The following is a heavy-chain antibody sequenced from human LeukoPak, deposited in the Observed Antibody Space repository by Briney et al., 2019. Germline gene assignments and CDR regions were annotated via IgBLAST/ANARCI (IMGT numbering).Heavy chain of an antibody. CDR1: GGSISSSNW. J-gene: IGHJ6*02. D-gene: IGHD3-22*01. V-gene: IGHV4-4*02. CDR2: IYHSGST. CDR3: ARAATYYYDSSGYYFPYYYYGMDV. Sequence: SETLSLTCAVSGGSISSSNWWSWVRQPPGKGLEWIGEIYHSGSTNYNPSLKSRVTISVDTSKNQFSLKLSSVTAADTAVYYCARAATYYYDSSGYYFPYYYYGMDVWGQGTTVTVSS.